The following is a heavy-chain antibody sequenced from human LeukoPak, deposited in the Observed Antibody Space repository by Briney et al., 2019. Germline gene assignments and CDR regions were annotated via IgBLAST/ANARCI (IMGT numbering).Heavy chain of an antibody. V-gene: IGHV1-2*02. CDR3: ARDSGTTGEVKFDP. CDR1: GYTFTGYY. D-gene: IGHD3-10*01. CDR2: INPNSGGT. J-gene: IGHJ5*02. Sequence: ASVKVSCKASGYTFTGYYMHWVRQAPGQGLEWMGWINPNSGGTNYAQKFQGRVTMTRDTSISTAYMELSSLRSEDTAVYYCARDSGTTGEVKFDPWGQGILVTVSS.